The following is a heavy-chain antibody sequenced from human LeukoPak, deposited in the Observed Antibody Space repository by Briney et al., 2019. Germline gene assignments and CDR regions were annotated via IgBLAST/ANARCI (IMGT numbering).Heavy chain of an antibody. D-gene: IGHD2-2*01. CDR3: ARRYCSSTSCVFDY. CDR1: GFTFSTYA. Sequence: GGSLRLSCAASGFTFSTYALSWVRQAPGKGLEWVSAISGSGGSTYYADSVKGRLTISRDNSKNTLYLQMNSLRAEDTAVYYCARRYCSSTSCVFDYWGQGTLVTVSS. CDR2: ISGSGGST. J-gene: IGHJ4*02. V-gene: IGHV3-23*01.